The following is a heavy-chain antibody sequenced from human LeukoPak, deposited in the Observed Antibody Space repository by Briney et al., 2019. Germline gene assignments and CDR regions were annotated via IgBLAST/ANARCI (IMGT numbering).Heavy chain of an antibody. Sequence: GGSLRLSCAASGFTFSDYYMSGIRQAPGKGLEWVSYISSSGSTIYYADSVKGRFTISRDNAKNSLYLQMNSLRAEDTAVYYCARSVDTAMASDAFDIWGQGTMVTVSS. CDR1: GFTFSDYY. D-gene: IGHD5-18*01. CDR3: ARSVDTAMASDAFDI. V-gene: IGHV3-11*01. J-gene: IGHJ3*02. CDR2: ISSSGSTI.